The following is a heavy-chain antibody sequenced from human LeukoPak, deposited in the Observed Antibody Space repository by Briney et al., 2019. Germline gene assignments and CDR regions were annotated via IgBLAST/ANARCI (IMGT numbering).Heavy chain of an antibody. V-gene: IGHV3-48*03. Sequence: GGSLRLSCAASGFTFSSYEMHWVRQAPGKGLEWVSYISSSGSTIYYADSVKGRFTISRDNAKNSLYLQMNSLRAEDTAVYYCARDYGGSAPFDYWGQGTLVTVSS. CDR2: ISSSGSTI. CDR1: GFTFSSYE. J-gene: IGHJ4*02. CDR3: ARDYGGSAPFDY. D-gene: IGHD4-23*01.